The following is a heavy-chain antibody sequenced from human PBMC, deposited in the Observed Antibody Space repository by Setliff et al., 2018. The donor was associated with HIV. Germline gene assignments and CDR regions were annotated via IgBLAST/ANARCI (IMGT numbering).Heavy chain of an antibody. CDR3: ARHGAFYYYYYMDV. CDR1: GGSFTDIGGSFTDYY. J-gene: IGHJ6*03. V-gene: IGHV4-34*01. CDR2: INHSGST. Sequence: SETLSLTCAVFGGSFTDIGGSFTDYYWIWIRQPPGKGLEWIGEINHSGSTHYNPSLKSRFTISVDTSKNQFSLKVNSVTAADTAVYYCARHGAFYYYYYMDVWGKGTTVTVSS.